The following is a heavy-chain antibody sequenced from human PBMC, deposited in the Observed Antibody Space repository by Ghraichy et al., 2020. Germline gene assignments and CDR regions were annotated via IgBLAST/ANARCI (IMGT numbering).Heavy chain of an antibody. Sequence: GGSLRLSCAASGFTFSNAWMSWVRQAPGKGLEWVGRIKSKTDGGTTDYAAPVKGRFTISRDDSKNTLYLQMNSLKTEDTAVYYCTTDGRFLEWLMAPDYYYYGMDVWGQGTTVTVSS. CDR1: GFTFSNAW. J-gene: IGHJ6*02. D-gene: IGHD3-3*01. CDR3: TTDGRFLEWLMAPDYYYYGMDV. V-gene: IGHV3-15*01. CDR2: IKSKTDGGTT.